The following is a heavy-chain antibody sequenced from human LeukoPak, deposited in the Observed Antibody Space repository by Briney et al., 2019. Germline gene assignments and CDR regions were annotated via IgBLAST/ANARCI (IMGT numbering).Heavy chain of an antibody. J-gene: IGHJ4*02. D-gene: IGHD2-15*01. CDR3: ARDSGPATPYSFDS. Sequence: QPGGSLRLSCAASGFTFSTYSMNWVRQAPGRGLEWVSYISSSSTIIYYADSVKGLFTISRDNAKNSLFLQMSSLRAEDTAVYYCARDSGPATPYSFDSWGQGALVTVSS. CDR1: GFTFSTYS. V-gene: IGHV3-48*01. CDR2: ISSSSTII.